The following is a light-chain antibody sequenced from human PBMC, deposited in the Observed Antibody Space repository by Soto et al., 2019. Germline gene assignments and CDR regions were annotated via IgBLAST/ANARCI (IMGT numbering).Light chain of an antibody. CDR1: SSDVGAYKY. V-gene: IGLV2-8*01. CDR3: TSYVGNDIWV. J-gene: IGLJ3*02. Sequence: QSALTQPPSASGSPGQSVTISCTGTSSDVGAYKYVSWYQQYPGKAPKLMIYGVTKRPSGVPDRCSGSKSGNTASLTVSGLQAEDEADYYCTSYVGNDIWVFGGGTTLTVL. CDR2: GVT.